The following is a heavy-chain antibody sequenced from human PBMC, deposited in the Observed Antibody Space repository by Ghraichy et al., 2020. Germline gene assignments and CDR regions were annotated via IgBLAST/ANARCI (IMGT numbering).Heavy chain of an antibody. CDR1: GFTFSTYW. CDR3: ARDNYGPDY. CDR2: ITSDGST. Sequence: LSLTCAASGFTFSTYWLHWVRQAPGKGLMWVSRITSDGSTIYADSVKGRFTISRDNAKNTLYLQMNSLRAEDTAIYYCARDNYGPDYWGQGALVTVSS. J-gene: IGHJ4*02. V-gene: IGHV3-74*01. D-gene: IGHD3-10*01.